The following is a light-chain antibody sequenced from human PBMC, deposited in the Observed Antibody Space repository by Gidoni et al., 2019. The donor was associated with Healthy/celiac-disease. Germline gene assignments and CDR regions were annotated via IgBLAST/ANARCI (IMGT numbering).Light chain of an antibody. J-gene: IGKJ1*01. V-gene: IGKV3-20*01. CDR2: GTS. CDR1: QSVSSSY. Sequence: EIVLTHSPGTLSLSPGERAILSCRASQSVSSSYLAWYKQKPGQAPRLVINGTSSRTTGIPDRFSGSGSGTDFTLTIGRLGTEDCAVYYCQQYGSSPRTFGQGTKVGIK. CDR3: QQYGSSPRT.